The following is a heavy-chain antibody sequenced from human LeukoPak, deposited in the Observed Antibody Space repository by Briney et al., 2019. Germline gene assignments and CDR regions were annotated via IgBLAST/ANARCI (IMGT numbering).Heavy chain of an antibody. V-gene: IGHV3-23*01. CDR1: GFTFSSYA. CDR2: ISGSGGST. D-gene: IGHD3-22*01. Sequence: GGSLRLSCAASGFTFSSYAMSWVRQAPGKGLEWVSAISGSGGSTYYADSVKGRFTISRDNSKNTLYLQMNSLRAEDTAVYYCAEADDYYDSSGYPYWGQGTLVTVSS. J-gene: IGHJ4*02. CDR3: AEADDYYDSSGYPY.